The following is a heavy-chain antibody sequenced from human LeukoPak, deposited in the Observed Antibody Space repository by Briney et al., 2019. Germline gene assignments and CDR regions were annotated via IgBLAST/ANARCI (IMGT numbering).Heavy chain of an antibody. CDR3: ARGLGSSADYHNY. CDR1: XXTFTNFD. J-gene: IGHJ4*02. CDR2: MNPNSGNT. V-gene: IGHV1-8*01. Sequence: ASVKXXXKASXXTFTNFDINWVRQAPGQGLEWMGWMNPNSGNTGYAQKFQGRVTMTSNTPITTAYMELSGLRSEDTAVYYCARGLGSSADYHNYWGQGTLVTVSP. D-gene: IGHD3-16*01.